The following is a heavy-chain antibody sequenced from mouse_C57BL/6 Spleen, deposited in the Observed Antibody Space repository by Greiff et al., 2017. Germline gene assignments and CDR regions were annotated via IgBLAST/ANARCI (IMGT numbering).Heavy chain of an antibody. Sequence: VQLQQSGPELVKPGASVKISCKASGYAFSSSWMNWVKQRPGKGLEWIGRIYPGDGDTNYNGKFKGKATLTADKSSSTAYMQLSSLTSEDSAVYFCASGAYYSIAFADWGKGTMVTVAA. J-gene: IGHJ3*01. CDR3: ASGAYYSIAFAD. D-gene: IGHD2-5*01. CDR1: GYAFSSSW. V-gene: IGHV1-82*01. CDR2: IYPGDGDT.